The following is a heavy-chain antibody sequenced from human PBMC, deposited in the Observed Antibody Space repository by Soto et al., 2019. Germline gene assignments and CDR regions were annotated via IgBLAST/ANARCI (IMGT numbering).Heavy chain of an antibody. CDR3: APARLGCCTNGVCHLGVH. J-gene: IGHJ4*02. CDR1: GYTLTELS. D-gene: IGHD2-8*01. CDR2: FDPEDGET. V-gene: IGHV1-24*01. Sequence: ASVKVSCKVSGYTLTELSMHWVRQAPGKGLEWMGGFDPEDGETIYAQKFQGRVTMTEDTSTDTAYLELSILRSEDTAVYYCAPARLGCCTNGVCHLGVHCGQGPLGTV.